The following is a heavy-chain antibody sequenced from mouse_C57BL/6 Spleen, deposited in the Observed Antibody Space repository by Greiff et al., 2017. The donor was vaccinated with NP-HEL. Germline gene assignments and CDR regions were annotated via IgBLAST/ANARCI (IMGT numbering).Heavy chain of an antibody. CDR1: GFNIKDYY. V-gene: IGHV14-2*01. CDR3: AFYYDYDERVFDY. CDR2: IDPEDGET. Sequence: VQLKESGAELVKPGASVKLSCTASGFNIKDYYMHWVKQRTEKGLEWIGRIDPEDGETKYAPKFQGKATITADTSSKTAYLQLSSLTSEDTAVYYCAFYYDYDERVFDYWGQGTTLTVSS. J-gene: IGHJ2*01. D-gene: IGHD2-4*01.